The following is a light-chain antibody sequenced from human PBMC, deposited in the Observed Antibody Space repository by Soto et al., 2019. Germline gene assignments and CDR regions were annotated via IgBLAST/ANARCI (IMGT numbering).Light chain of an antibody. CDR1: SSDIGAYNF. CDR3: TSWTTSTTMI. J-gene: IGLJ2*01. CDR2: DVN. Sequence: QSVLTQPASVSGSPGQSITISCTGTSSDIGAYNFVSWYQQHPGKAPKLMLYDVNIRPSGVSNRFSGSKSGNSASLTISGLQAEDEADYYCTSWTTSTTMIFGGGTKRTVL. V-gene: IGLV2-14*03.